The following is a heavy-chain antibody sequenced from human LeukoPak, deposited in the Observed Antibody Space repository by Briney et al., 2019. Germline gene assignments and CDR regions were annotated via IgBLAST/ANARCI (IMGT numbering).Heavy chain of an antibody. V-gene: IGHV3-48*02. J-gene: IGHJ4*02. CDR2: ISISSSTI. CDR1: GFTFSSYS. D-gene: IGHD6-19*01. Sequence: GGSLRLSCAASGFTFSSYSMNWVRQAPGKGLEWVSYISISSSTIYYADSVKGRFTTSRDNAKNSLYLQMDSLRDGDTAVYYCAAREDSSGWSGFDFWGQGTLVTVSS. CDR3: AAREDSSGWSGFDF.